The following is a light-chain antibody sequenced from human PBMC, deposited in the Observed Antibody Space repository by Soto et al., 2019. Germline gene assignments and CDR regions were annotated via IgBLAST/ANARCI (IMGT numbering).Light chain of an antibody. V-gene: IGLV2-23*02. Sequence: QFVLTQPPSASGSPGQSVSISCTGTSSDGGGYNYVSWYQQHPGKAPKLMIYEVNKRPSGVSNRFSGSKSGNTASLTISGLQAEDEADYYCCSYAGSSTYVFGTGTKVTVL. CDR3: CSYAGSSTYV. J-gene: IGLJ1*01. CDR2: EVN. CDR1: SSDGGGYNY.